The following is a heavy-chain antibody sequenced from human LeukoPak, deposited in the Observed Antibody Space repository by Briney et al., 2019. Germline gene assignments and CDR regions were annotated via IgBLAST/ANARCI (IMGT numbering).Heavy chain of an antibody. J-gene: IGHJ4*02. Sequence: SETLSLTCTVSGGSIRSYYWSWIRQPPGKGPEWIGYIYYSGSTNYNPSLKSRVTISLDTSKNQFSLKLSSVTAADTAVYYCARRGATTYDYWGQGTLVTVSS. CDR1: GGSIRSYY. V-gene: IGHV4-59*08. CDR3: ARRGATTYDY. CDR2: IYYSGST. D-gene: IGHD5-12*01.